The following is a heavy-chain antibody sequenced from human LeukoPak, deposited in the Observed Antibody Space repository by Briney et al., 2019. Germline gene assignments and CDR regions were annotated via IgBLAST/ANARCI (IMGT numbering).Heavy chain of an antibody. D-gene: IGHD2-2*01. J-gene: IGHJ4*02. CDR1: GYTFSNYG. CDR3: ARTCSGSSCYVIY. Sequence: ASVNVSCKASGYTFSNYGITWVRPAPGQGLEWMGWISGYNGNTNSAQKFQGRVTMTTETSTSTAYMELRSLRSDDTAVYYCARTCSGSSCYVIYWGQGTLLTVSS. V-gene: IGHV1-18*01. CDR2: ISGYNGNT.